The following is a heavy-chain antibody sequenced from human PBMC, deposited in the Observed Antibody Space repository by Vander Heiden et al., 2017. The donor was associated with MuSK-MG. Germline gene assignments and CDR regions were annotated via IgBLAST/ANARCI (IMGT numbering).Heavy chain of an antibody. CDR3: VAGYTDGWSLDH. CDR2: ISSDQKAT. CDR1: GFSFSTYA. Sequence: EVQLVESGGGLVQTGGSLRLSCAASGFSFSTYAMNWVRQAPGKGPEGVSYISSDQKATYYADAVKGRFTISRDNAKKSLYLKMKSMRAEDTAIYYCVAGYTDGWSLDHWGQGTLVTVSS. D-gene: IGHD6-19*01. V-gene: IGHV3-48*01. J-gene: IGHJ4*02.